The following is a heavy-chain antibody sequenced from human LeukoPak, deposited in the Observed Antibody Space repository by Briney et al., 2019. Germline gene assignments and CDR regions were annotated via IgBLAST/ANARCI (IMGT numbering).Heavy chain of an antibody. Sequence: GGYLRLSCAASGFTFSSYWMSWVRQAPGKGLEWVAVIWYGGSNKYYADSVKGRFTISRDNSKNTLYLQMNSLRAEDTAVYYCAKSGSYELEYFQHWGQGTLVTVSS. D-gene: IGHD1-26*01. CDR3: AKSGSYELEYFQH. J-gene: IGHJ1*01. V-gene: IGHV3-33*08. CDR1: GFTFSSYW. CDR2: IWYGGSNK.